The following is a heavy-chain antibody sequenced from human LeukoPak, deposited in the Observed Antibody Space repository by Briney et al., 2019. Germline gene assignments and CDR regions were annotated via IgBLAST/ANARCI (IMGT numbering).Heavy chain of an antibody. V-gene: IGHV3-23*01. Sequence: GGSLRLSCAASGFTFSSYAMSWVRQAPGKGLEWVSAISGSGGSTYYADSVKGRFTISRDNSKNTLYLQMNSLRAEDTAVYYCAKDLQKITIFGVVTRDNHDAFDIWGHGTMVTVSS. D-gene: IGHD3-3*01. J-gene: IGHJ3*02. CDR2: ISGSGGST. CDR3: AKDLQKITIFGVVTRDNHDAFDI. CDR1: GFTFSSYA.